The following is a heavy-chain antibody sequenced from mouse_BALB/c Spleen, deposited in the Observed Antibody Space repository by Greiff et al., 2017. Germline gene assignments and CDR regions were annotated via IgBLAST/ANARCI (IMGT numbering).Heavy chain of an antibody. CDR2: INSNGGST. D-gene: IGHD3-2*01. CDR3: ARHEGQLGYYFDY. CDR1: GFTFSSYY. V-gene: IGHV5-6-2*01. Sequence: EVQVVESGGGLVKLGGSLKLSCAASGFTFSSYYMSWVRQTPEKRLELVAAINSNGGSTYYPDTVKGRFTISRDNAKNTLYLQMSSLKSEDTALYYCARHEGQLGYYFDYWGQGTTLTVSS. J-gene: IGHJ2*01.